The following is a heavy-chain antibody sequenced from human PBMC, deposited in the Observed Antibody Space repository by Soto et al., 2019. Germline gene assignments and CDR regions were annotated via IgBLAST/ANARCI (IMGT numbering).Heavy chain of an antibody. CDR2: INHSGST. CDR3: ARGVVNSYGYSGKRYYFDY. Sequence: SETLSLTCAVYGGSFSGYYWSWIRQPPGKGLEWIGEINHSGSTNYNPSLKSRVTISVDTSKNQFSLKLSSVTAADTAVYYCARGVVNSYGYSGKRYYFDYWGQGTLVTVSS. D-gene: IGHD5-18*01. V-gene: IGHV4-34*01. J-gene: IGHJ4*02. CDR1: GGSFSGYY.